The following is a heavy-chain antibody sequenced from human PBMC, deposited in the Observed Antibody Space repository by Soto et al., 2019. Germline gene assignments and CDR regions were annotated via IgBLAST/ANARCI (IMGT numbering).Heavy chain of an antibody. CDR3: ARQLAGLVLWDY. V-gene: IGHV4-59*01. D-gene: IGHD6-19*01. J-gene: IGHJ4*02. CDR2: IYYSGST. CDR1: GGSISSYY. Sequence: PSETLSLTCTVSGGSISSYYWSWIRQPPGKGLEWIGYIYYSGSTNYNSSLKSRVTMSVDTSNNQFSLKLKSVTAADTAVYFCARQLAGLVLWDYWGQGTLVTVSS.